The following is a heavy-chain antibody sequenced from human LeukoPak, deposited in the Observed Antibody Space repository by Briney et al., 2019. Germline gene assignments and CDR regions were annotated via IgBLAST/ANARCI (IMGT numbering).Heavy chain of an antibody. V-gene: IGHV4-4*07. CDR1: GGSISSYY. CDR3: ARDYSYYDSSGYYPRYYFDY. D-gene: IGHD3-22*01. CDR2: IYTSGST. J-gene: IGHJ4*02. Sequence: SETLSLTCTVSGGSISSYYWSWIRQPAGKGLEWIGRIYTSGSTNYNPSLKSRVTMSVDTSKNQFSLKLSSVTAADTAVYYCARDYSYYDSSGYYPRYYFDYWGQGTLVTVSS.